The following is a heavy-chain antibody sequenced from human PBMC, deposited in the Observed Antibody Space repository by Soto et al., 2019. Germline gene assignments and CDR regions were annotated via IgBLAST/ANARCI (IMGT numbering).Heavy chain of an antibody. CDR2: ISSSSSTI. Sequence: TVGSLRLSCAASGFTFSSYSMNCVRQAPGKGLEWVSYISSSSSTIYYADSVKGRFTISRDNAKNSLYLQMNSLRAEDTAVYYCARDTGIVGATSFDYWGQGTLVTVSS. V-gene: IGHV3-48*01. J-gene: IGHJ4*02. CDR3: ARDTGIVGATSFDY. D-gene: IGHD1-26*01. CDR1: GFTFSSYS.